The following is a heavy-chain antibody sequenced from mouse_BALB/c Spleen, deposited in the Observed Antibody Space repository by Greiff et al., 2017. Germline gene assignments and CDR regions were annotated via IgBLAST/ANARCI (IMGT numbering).Heavy chain of an antibody. CDR2: INPYNGGT. J-gene: IGHJ3*01. Sequence: DVKLQESGPELVKPGASMKISCKASGYSFTGYTMNWVKQSHGKNLEWIGLINPYNGGTSYNQKFKGKATLTVDKSSSTAYMELLSLTSEDSAVYYCARPAQYGSSYWFAYWGQGTLVTVSA. CDR3: ARPAQYGSSYWFAY. D-gene: IGHD1-1*01. CDR1: GYSFTGYT. V-gene: IGHV1-18*01.